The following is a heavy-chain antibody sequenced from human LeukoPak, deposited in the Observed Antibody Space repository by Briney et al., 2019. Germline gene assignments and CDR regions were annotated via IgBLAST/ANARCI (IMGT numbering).Heavy chain of an antibody. Sequence: SQTLSLTCTVSGVSISSGGYYWSWIRQPPGKGLEWIGYIYHNGSTYYNPSLKSRVTISVDRSKNQFSLKLSSVTAADTAVYYCARGRFVDSNWFDPWGQGTLVTVSS. CDR1: GVSISSGGYY. J-gene: IGHJ5*02. V-gene: IGHV4-30-2*01. CDR3: ARGRFVDSNWFDP. CDR2: IYHNGST. D-gene: IGHD3-10*01.